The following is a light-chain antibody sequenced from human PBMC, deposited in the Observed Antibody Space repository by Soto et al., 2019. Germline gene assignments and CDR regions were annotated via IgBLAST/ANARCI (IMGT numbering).Light chain of an antibody. CDR1: ENIGKY. V-gene: IGKV1-39*01. Sequence: IEMTRSPSSLSASVRDRGTITCRTSENIGKYLNWYQQKQGKAPKIVIYGASSLQSGVPSRFSGSGSGTDFTLTISSLQPEDFAIYYCQQSFSTHALTFGGGTKVDIK. J-gene: IGKJ4*01. CDR2: GAS. CDR3: QQSFSTHALT.